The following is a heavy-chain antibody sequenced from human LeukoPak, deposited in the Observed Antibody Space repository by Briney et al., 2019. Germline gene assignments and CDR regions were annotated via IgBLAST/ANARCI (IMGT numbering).Heavy chain of an antibody. V-gene: IGHV6-1*01. CDR2: TYYRSKWFY. Sequence: SQTLSLICAISGDSVSSNSAAWDWIRQSPSRGLEWLGRTYYRSKWFYDYAVSVKSRITINPDTSKNQFSLLLSSVTAADTAVYYCARDGTEDTAMVIGYWGQGTLVTVSS. CDR3: ARDGTEDTAMVIGY. D-gene: IGHD5-18*01. J-gene: IGHJ4*02. CDR1: GDSVSSNSAA.